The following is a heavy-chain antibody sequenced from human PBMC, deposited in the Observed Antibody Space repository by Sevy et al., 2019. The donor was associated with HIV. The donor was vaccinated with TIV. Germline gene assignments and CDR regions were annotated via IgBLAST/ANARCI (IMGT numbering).Heavy chain of an antibody. J-gene: IGHJ5*02. Sequence: GGSLRLSCAASEITFSTAIIHWVRQAPGKGLEWVAAISYDESKYYADSVKDRLTISRDSSKNTVYLEMSSLRTEDTAVYYCAKGPGVVAVAALNWFDPWGQGTLVTVSS. D-gene: IGHD2-15*01. CDR2: ISYDESK. CDR3: AKGPGVVAVAALNWFDP. V-gene: IGHV3-30*04. CDR1: EITFSTAI.